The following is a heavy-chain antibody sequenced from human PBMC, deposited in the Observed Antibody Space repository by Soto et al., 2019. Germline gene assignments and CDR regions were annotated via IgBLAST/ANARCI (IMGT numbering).Heavy chain of an antibody. D-gene: IGHD2-8*01. CDR3: AKLGFVLMELYYFHQ. Sequence: GGSLRLSCAASGFTFSNAWMSWVRQAPGKGLEWVGRIKSYTNGGTTDCAAPVKGRFAISRADSKNTLYLQMNSLKTEDAGVYYCAKLGFVLMELYYFHQWGHGTLVTVSS. CDR2: IKSYTNGGTT. CDR1: GFTFSNAW. J-gene: IGHJ4*01. V-gene: IGHV3-15*01.